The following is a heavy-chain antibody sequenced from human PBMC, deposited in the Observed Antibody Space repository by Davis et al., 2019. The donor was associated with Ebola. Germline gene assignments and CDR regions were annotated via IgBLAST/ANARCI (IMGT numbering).Heavy chain of an antibody. CDR1: GGSFSGYY. J-gene: IGHJ6*02. V-gene: IGHV4-34*01. CDR3: AGYYYGMDV. Sequence: GSLRLSCAVYGGSFSGYYWSWIRQPPGKGLEWIGEINHSGSTNYNPSLKSRVTISVDTSKNQFSLKLSSVTAADTAVYYCAGYYYGMDVWGQGTTVTVSS. CDR2: INHSGST.